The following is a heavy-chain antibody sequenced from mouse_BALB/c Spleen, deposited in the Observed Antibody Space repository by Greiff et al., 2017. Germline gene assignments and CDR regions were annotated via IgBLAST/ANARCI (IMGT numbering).Heavy chain of an antibody. D-gene: IGHD1-2*01. CDR2: IWRGGST. J-gene: IGHJ3*01. Sequence: QVQLQQSGPSLVQPSQTLTITCTASGFSFTSYGVHWVRQSPGKGLEWLGVIWRGGSTTYNAAIMSRLGITKDNSTSQVFFKMNSLQADDAAIYYCATKFITTATLAYWGQGTLVTVSA. V-gene: IGHV2-5-1*01. CDR1: GFSFTSYG. CDR3: ATKFITTATLAY.